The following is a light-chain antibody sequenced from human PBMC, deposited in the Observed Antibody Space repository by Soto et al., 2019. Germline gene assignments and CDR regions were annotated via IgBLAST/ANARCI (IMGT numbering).Light chain of an antibody. V-gene: IGKV3D-15*01. Sequence: EIVLTQSPDTLSVSPCERSTLSCRASQTVGSNLAWYQQKPGQAPRLLIYGASTRASDTPARFSGSGSVTEFALTISSLQSEDFAVYYCQQYNNWPITFGQGTRLEI. CDR2: GAS. J-gene: IGKJ5*01. CDR1: QTVGSN. CDR3: QQYNNWPIT.